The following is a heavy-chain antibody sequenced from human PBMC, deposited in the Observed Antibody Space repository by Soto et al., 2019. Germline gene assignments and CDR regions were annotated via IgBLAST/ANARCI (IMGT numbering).Heavy chain of an antibody. J-gene: IGHJ4*02. CDR1: GYTFTSYG. V-gene: IGHV1-18*01. D-gene: IGHD3-3*01. CDR2: ISAYNGNT. Sequence: ASVKVSCKASGYTFTSYGISWVRQAPGQGLEWMGWISAYNGNTNYAQKLQGRVTMTTDTSTSTAYMELRSLRSDDTAVYYCARGFDHGTYYDFWSGYYDNDYWGQGTLVTVSS. CDR3: ARGFDHGTYYDFWSGYYDNDY.